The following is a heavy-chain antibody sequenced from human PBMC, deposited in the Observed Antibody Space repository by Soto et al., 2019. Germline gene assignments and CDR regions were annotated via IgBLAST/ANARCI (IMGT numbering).Heavy chain of an antibody. CDR1: GDSINSDKYY. D-gene: IGHD3-9*01. CDR3: ARLEGLATISYYFDF. Sequence: SETLSLXCSVSGDSINSDKYYWGWIRQPPGKGLEWIGSIYFRGNTYYNPSLQTRVTISLDKSKSQFSLKLNSVTAADSAVYFCARLEGLATISYYFDFWGQGALVTVSS. CDR2: IYFRGNT. V-gene: IGHV4-39*01. J-gene: IGHJ4*02.